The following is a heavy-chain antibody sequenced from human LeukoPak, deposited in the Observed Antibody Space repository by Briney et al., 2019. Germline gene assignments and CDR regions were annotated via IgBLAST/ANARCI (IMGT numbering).Heavy chain of an antibody. CDR2: IYYSGST. J-gene: IGHJ4*02. V-gene: IGHV4-30-4*01. CDR1: TGSLAIGDYY. CDR3: ARARRYSSSWYFFNY. D-gene: IGHD6-13*01. Sequence: SQTRSLTCILSTGSLAIGDYYCSRIRQHPVNGLDWFGYIYYSGSTDYNPSLKSRATISVDTSKSQFSLKLSSVTAADTAVYYCARARRYSSSWYFFNYWGQGTLVTVSS.